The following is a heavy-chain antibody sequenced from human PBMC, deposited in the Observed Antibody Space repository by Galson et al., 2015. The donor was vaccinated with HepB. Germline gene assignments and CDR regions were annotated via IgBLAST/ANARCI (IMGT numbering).Heavy chain of an antibody. V-gene: IGHV5-51*03. CDR2: IYPGDSDT. CDR1: GYSFTSYW. Sequence: QSGAEVKKPGESLKISCTGSGYSFTSYWIGWVRQMPGKGLEWMGIIYPGDSDTRYSPSFQGQVTISADKSISTAYLQWSSLKASDTAMYYCARPEGHGGNPAVSGFDLWGRGTLVTVSS. D-gene: IGHD4-23*01. J-gene: IGHJ2*01. CDR3: ARPEGHGGNPAVSGFDL.